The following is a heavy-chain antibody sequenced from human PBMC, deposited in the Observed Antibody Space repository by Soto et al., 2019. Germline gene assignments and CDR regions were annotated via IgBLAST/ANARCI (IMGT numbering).Heavy chain of an antibody. CDR2: IGGGGFDT. V-gene: IGHV3-23*01. CDR1: GFTFNTYP. J-gene: IGHJ4*02. Sequence: VQLLQSGGGLAQPGGSLRLSCAASGFTFNTYPMSWVRQVPGTGLEWVSAIGGGGFDTYYADSVKGRFTISRDNSKSILYLQTNRLRAEDTAVYYCARHDDSSGYFTDFDYWGQGTLVTVSS. CDR3: ARHDDSSGYFTDFDY. D-gene: IGHD3-22*01.